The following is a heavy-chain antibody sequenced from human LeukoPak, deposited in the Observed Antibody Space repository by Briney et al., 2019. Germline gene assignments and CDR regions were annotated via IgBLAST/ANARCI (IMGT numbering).Heavy chain of an antibody. CDR3: ARDRKDFHAFDI. Sequence: SETLSLTCTVSGGSISSYYWSWVRQPPGKGLEWIGYIYYSGSTNYNPSLKSRVTISVDTSKNQFSLKLSSVTAADTAVYYCARDRKDFHAFDIWGQGTMVTVSS. CDR1: GGSISSYY. D-gene: IGHD3-3*01. V-gene: IGHV4-59*01. CDR2: IYYSGST. J-gene: IGHJ3*02.